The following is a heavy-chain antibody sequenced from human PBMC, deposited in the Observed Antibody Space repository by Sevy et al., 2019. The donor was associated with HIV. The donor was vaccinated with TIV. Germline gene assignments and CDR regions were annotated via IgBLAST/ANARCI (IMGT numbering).Heavy chain of an antibody. CDR3: AGGRFDSSGSFDAFDI. CDR2: IFGSGGTT. CDR1: GITFKNYA. Sequence: GSLRLSCAASGITFKNYAMNWVRQAPGKGLNWVSSIFGSGGTTYYADSVRGRFTISRDTSKNTLFLQMNSLRTEDTALYCCAGGRFDSSGSFDAFDIWGQGTMVTVSS. J-gene: IGHJ3*02. D-gene: IGHD3-22*01. V-gene: IGHV3-23*01.